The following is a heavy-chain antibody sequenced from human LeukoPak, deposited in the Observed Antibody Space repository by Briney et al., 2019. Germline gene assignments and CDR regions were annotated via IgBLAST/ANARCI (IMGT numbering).Heavy chain of an antibody. V-gene: IGHV4-4*09. J-gene: IGHJ4*02. CDR3: ARTAYDFWRGYFDY. D-gene: IGHD3-3*01. Sequence: SETLSLTCTVSGGSISSYYWSWIRQPPGKGLEWIGYIYTSGSTNYNPSLKSRVTISVDTSKNQFSLKLSSVTAADTAVYYCARTAYDFWRGYFDYWGQGTLVTVSS. CDR2: IYTSGST. CDR1: GGSISSYY.